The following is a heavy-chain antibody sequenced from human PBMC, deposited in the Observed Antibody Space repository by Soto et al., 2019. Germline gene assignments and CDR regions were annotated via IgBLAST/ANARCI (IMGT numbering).Heavy chain of an antibody. V-gene: IGHV3-21*01. CDR2: ISSSSYI. Sequence: GGSLRLSCAASGSTFSSYSMNWVRQAPGKGLEWVSSISSSSYIYYADSVKGRFTISRDNAKNSLYLQMNSLRAEDTAVYYCARSPKTLRFLEWSDYYYYMDGWGKGTTVTVSS. D-gene: IGHD3-3*01. CDR3: ARSPKTLRFLEWSDYYYYMDG. CDR1: GSTFSSYS. J-gene: IGHJ6*03.